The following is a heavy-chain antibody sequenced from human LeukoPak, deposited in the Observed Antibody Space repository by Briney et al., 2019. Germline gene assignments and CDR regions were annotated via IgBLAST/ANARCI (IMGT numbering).Heavy chain of an antibody. J-gene: IGHJ5*02. V-gene: IGHV1-69*05. D-gene: IGHD6-6*01. CDR2: IIPIFGTA. CDR3: ARPTSSIAAPVDWFDP. CDR1: GGTFSSYA. Sequence: SVKVSCKASGGTFSSYAISWVRQAPGQGLEWMGGIIPIFGTANYAQKFQGRVTITTDESTSTAYMELSSLRSEDTAVYYCARPTSSIAAPVDWFDPWGQGTLVTVSS.